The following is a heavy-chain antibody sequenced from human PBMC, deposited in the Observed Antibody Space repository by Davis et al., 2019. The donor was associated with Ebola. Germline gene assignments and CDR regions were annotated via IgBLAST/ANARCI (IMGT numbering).Heavy chain of an antibody. D-gene: IGHD3-10*01. CDR2: ISAYNGNT. V-gene: IGHV1-18*01. CDR3: ARDPRYYYGSGDPYYYYGMDV. CDR1: GYTFTSYG. J-gene: IGHJ6*02. Sequence: ASVKVSCKASGYTFTSYGISWVRQAPGQGLEWMGWISAYNGNTNYAQKLQGRVTMTTDTSTSTAYMELRSLRSDDTAVYYCARDPRYYYGSGDPYYYYGMDVWGQGTTVTVSS.